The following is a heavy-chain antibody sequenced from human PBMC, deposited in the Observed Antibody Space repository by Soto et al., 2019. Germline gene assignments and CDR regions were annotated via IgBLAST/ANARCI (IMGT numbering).Heavy chain of an antibody. CDR1: GYSFTSYW. J-gene: IGHJ6*04. CDR3: ARHWAGAPARYRETKSYYYYGMYV. D-gene: IGHD6-6*01. CDR2: IYPGDSDT. Sequence: PGASLKISCKGSGYSFTSYWIGWVRQMPGKGLEWMGIIYPGDSDTRYSPSFQGQVTISADKSISTAYLQWSSLKASDTAMYYCARHWAGAPARYRETKSYYYYGMYVRGNGTKVT. V-gene: IGHV5-51*01.